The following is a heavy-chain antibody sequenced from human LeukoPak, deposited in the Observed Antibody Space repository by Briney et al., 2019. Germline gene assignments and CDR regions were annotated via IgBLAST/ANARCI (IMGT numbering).Heavy chain of an antibody. CDR3: ARPVVGSSWLLPTFDI. CDR1: GGTFSSYA. D-gene: IGHD6-13*01. V-gene: IGHV1-69*13. Sequence: SVKVSCKASGGTFSSYAISWVRQAPGQGLEWMGGIIPIFGTANYAQKFQGRVTITADESTSTAYMELSSLRSEDTAVYYCARPVVGSSWLLPTFDIWGQGTMVTVSS. CDR2: IIPIFGTA. J-gene: IGHJ3*02.